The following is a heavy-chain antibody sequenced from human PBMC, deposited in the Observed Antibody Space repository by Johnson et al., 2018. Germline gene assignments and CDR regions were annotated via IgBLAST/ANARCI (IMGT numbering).Heavy chain of an antibody. Sequence: EVQLLESGGGLMQPGGSLRLSCVGSGFIVSNTYMSWVRQAPGKGLEWVSIIHFDGTTSYADSVKGRFTISRDNSKNTLYLQMTSLRAEDTAVYYCARDSRGVGDYGIYYFHGMDVWGQGTTATVSS. CDR1: GFIVSNTY. CDR3: ARDSRGVGDYGIYYFHGMDV. D-gene: IGHD4-17*01. V-gene: IGHV3-53*01. J-gene: IGHJ6*02. CDR2: IHFDGTT.